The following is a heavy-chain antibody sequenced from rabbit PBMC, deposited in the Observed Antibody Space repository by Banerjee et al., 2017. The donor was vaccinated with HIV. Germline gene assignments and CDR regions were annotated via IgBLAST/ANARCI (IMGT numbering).Heavy chain of an antibody. CDR2: IYAGSVGNT. J-gene: IGHJ4*01. D-gene: IGHD4-1*01. Sequence: QSLEESGGDLVKPGASLTLTCTASGFSFSSNDWMCWVRQAPGKGLEWIACIYAGSVGNTYYASWAKGRFTISQTSSTTVTLQMTSLTAADTATYFCARDLAGVTGWNFGLWGPGTLVTVS. CDR1: GFSFSSNDW. V-gene: IGHV1S40*01. CDR3: ARDLAGVTGWNFGL.